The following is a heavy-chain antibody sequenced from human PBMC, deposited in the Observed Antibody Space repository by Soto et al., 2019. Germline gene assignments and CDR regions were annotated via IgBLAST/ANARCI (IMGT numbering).Heavy chain of an antibody. D-gene: IGHD2-2*01. V-gene: IGHV1-8*01. CDR1: GYTFTSYD. CDR2: MNPNSGNT. CDR3: ASYQMWVNGMDV. Sequence: GGSVKVSCKASGYTFTSYDINWVRQATGQGLEWMGWMNPNSGNTGYAQKFQGRVTMTRNTSISTAYMELSSLRSEDTAVYYCASYQMWVNGMDVWGQGTTVTVSS. J-gene: IGHJ6*02.